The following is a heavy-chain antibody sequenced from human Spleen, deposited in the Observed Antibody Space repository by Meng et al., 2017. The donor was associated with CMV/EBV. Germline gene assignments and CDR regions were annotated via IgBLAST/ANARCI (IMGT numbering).Heavy chain of an antibody. CDR2: INHSGST. Sequence: FGRSFRGYSWSWIRQPPGKGLEWIGEINHSGSTNYNPSLKSRVTISVDTSKNQFSLKLSSVTAADTAVYYCARESIAAATTYWYFDLWGRGTLVTVSS. D-gene: IGHD6-13*01. J-gene: IGHJ2*01. CDR3: ARESIAAATTYWYFDL. V-gene: IGHV4-34*01. CDR1: GRSFRGYS.